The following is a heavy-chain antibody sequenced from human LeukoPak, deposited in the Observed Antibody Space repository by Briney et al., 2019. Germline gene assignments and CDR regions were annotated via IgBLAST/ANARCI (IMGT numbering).Heavy chain of an antibody. Sequence: SETLSLTCTVSGVSISSYYWSWIRQPPGKGLEWIGYIYYSGNTNYNPSLKSRVTISVDTSKNQFSLKLSCVAAADAAVYYCARGWMYSSSWEYWGQGTLVTVSS. D-gene: IGHD6-13*01. CDR2: IYYSGNT. CDR1: GVSISSYY. J-gene: IGHJ4*02. CDR3: ARGWMYSSSWEY. V-gene: IGHV4-59*01.